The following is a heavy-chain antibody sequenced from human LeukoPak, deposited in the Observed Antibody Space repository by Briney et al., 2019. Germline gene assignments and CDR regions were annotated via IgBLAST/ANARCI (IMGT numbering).Heavy chain of an antibody. D-gene: IGHD3-10*01. J-gene: IGHJ5*02. CDR1: GGSICSDIYY. CDR2: ILASGIT. Sequence: SETLSLTCTVSGGSICSDIYYCTSIRQPAGKGLEWIGRILASGITSYNPSLEGRLTISVDTTRNQFSLKLTSVTVADTAVYYWTRDRGFITARGVPSWFDPWGQGTLVTVSS. V-gene: IGHV4-61*02. CDR3: TRDRGFITARGVPSWFDP.